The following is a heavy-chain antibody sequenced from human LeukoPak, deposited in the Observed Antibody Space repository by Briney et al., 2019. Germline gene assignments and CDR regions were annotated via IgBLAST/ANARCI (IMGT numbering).Heavy chain of an antibody. V-gene: IGHV3-74*01. CDR1: GFTFSSYW. D-gene: IGHD2-2*01. CDR3: AREDIVVVPAAYYFDY. J-gene: IGHJ4*02. CDR2: INSDGSST. Sequence: PGGSLRLSCAASGFTFSSYWMHWVRQAPGKGLVWASRINSDGSSTSYADSVKGRFTISRDNAKNTLYLQMNSLRAEDTAVYYCAREDIVVVPAAYYFDYWGQGTLVTVSS.